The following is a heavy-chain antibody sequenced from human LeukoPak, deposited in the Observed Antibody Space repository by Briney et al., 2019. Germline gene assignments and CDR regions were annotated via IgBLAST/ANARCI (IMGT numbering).Heavy chain of an antibody. V-gene: IGHV3-66*01. D-gene: IGHD3-10*01. Sequence: GGSLRLSCAASGFTVSSNYMSWVRQAPGKGLEWVSLIYSGGSTYYADSVEGRFTISRDNSKNTLYLQMNSLRAEDTAVYYCARVMGGFGEFYFDYWGQGTLVTVSS. CDR2: IYSGGST. CDR1: GFTVSSNY. CDR3: ARVMGGFGEFYFDY. J-gene: IGHJ4*02.